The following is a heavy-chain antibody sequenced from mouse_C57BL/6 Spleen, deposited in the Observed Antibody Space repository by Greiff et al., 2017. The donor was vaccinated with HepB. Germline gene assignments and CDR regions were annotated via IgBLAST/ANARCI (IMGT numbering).Heavy chain of an antibody. CDR2: INPSTGGT. Sequence: VQLQQSGPELVKPGASVKISCKASGYSFTGYYMNWVKQSPEKSLEWIGEINPSTGGTTYNQKFKAKTTLTVDKSSSTAYLQLKSLTSEDSAVYYCARTPEGDYYFDYWGQVTTLTVSS. V-gene: IGHV1-42*01. CDR1: GYSFTGYY. J-gene: IGHJ2*01. D-gene: IGHD3-3*01. CDR3: ARTPEGDYYFDY.